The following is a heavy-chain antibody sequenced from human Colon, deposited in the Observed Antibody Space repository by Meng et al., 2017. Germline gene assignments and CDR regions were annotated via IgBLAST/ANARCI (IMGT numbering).Heavy chain of an antibody. J-gene: IGHJ5*01. CDR2: IDHSGTT. CDR3: ARVVSLVVKGNWFDS. D-gene: IGHD2-15*01. Sequence: EQLRESGQGLAKPSQTLSLTRNVSGDSITSGGYYWSWIRQHPGKGLEWIGYIDHSGTTYDNPSLKTRLTMSVDTSKNQFSLKLTSVTAADTAVYYCARVVSLVVKGNWFDSWGQGTLVTVSS. CDR1: GDSITSGGYY. V-gene: IGHV4-31*03.